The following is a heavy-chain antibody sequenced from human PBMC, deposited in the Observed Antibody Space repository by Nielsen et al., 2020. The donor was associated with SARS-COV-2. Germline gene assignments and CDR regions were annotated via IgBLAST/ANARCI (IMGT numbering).Heavy chain of an antibody. D-gene: IGHD1-26*01. CDR1: GGSISSSSYY. J-gene: IGHJ3*02. CDR2: IYYSGST. CDR3: VGSFRPRDDAFDI. V-gene: IGHV4-39*07. Sequence: SETLSLTCTVSGGSISSSSYYWGWIRQPPGKGLEWIGSIYYSGSTYYNPSLKSRVTISVDTSKNQFSLKLSSVTAADTAVYYCVGSFRPRDDAFDIWGQGTMVTVSS.